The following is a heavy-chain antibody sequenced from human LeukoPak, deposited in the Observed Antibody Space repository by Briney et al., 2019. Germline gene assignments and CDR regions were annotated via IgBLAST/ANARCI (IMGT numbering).Heavy chain of an antibody. CDR3: ATGVRFLEWVTLGY. CDR1: GYTLTELS. J-gene: IGHJ4*02. CDR2: FDAEDGET. D-gene: IGHD3-3*01. Sequence: ASVKVSCKVSGYTLTELSMHWVRQAPGKGLEWMGGFDAEDGETIYAQKFQGRVTMTEDTSTDTAYMELSSLRSEDTAVYYCATGVRFLEWVTLGYWGQGTLVTVSS. V-gene: IGHV1-24*01.